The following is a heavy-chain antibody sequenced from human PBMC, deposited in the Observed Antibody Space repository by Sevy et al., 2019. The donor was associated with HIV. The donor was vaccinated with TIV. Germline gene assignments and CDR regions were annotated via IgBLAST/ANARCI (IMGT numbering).Heavy chain of an antibody. D-gene: IGHD3-10*01. V-gene: IGHV3-30-3*01. CDR2: ISYDGSNK. CDR3: VLGAMVRGVIITGFLDY. CDR1: GFTFSSYA. Sequence: GGSLRLSCAASGFTFSSYAMHWVRQAPGKGLEWVAVISYDGSNKYYTDSVKGRFTISRDNSKNTLYLQMNSLRAEDTAVYYCVLGAMVRGVIITGFLDYWGQGTLVTVSS. J-gene: IGHJ4*02.